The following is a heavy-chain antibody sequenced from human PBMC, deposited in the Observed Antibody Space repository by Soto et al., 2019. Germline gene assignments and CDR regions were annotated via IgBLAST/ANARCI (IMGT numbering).Heavy chain of an antibody. CDR3: ARRDTYYYDSSGPSAFDI. CDR2: IIPIFGTA. J-gene: IGHJ3*02. V-gene: IGHV1-69*01. Sequence: QVQLVQSGAEVKKPGSSVKVSCKASGGTFSSYAISWVRQAPGQGLEWMGGIIPIFGTANYAQKFQGRVTITADESTSTAYMGLSSLRSEDTAVYYCARRDTYYYDSSGPSAFDIWGQGTMVTVSS. D-gene: IGHD3-22*01. CDR1: GGTFSSYA.